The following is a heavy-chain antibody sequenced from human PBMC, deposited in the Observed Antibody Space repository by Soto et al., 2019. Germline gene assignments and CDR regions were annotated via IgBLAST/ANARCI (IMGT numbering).Heavy chain of an antibody. CDR3: AKVRYSSPMGYYYGMDV. CDR1: RVAFSKFI. D-gene: IGHD2-2*01. CDR2: IIPVFGTA. Sequence: QAQLEQSGAEVKKPGSSVKVSCKASRVAFSKFIVTWVRQAPGVGLEWVGGIIPVFGTANYAQKFQGRVMITADESTSTSYMEVNYLRSEDTAVYYCAKVRYSSPMGYYYGMDVWGQGTTVTVSS. J-gene: IGHJ6*02. V-gene: IGHV1-69*01.